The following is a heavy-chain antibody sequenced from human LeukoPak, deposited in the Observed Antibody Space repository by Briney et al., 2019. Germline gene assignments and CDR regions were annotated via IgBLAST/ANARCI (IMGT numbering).Heavy chain of an antibody. CDR3: ARSPILTSSFDP. Sequence: PSETLSLTCAVSCASISSSSNSWRWFRQPPGKGLEWIGDIYSSGSASYNPSLHSRLLISMDTSKNHFSLELSSVTAADTAVYYCARSPILTSSFDPWGQGTLVTVSS. V-gene: IGHV4-30-4*07. J-gene: IGHJ5*02. D-gene: IGHD3-9*01. CDR2: IYSSGSA. CDR1: CASISSSSNS.